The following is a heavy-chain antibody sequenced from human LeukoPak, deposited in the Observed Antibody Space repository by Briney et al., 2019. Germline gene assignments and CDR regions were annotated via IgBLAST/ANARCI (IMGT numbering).Heavy chain of an antibody. D-gene: IGHD3-16*01. V-gene: IGHV4-59*01. Sequence: PSETLSLTCTVSGGSLHNYYWSWIRQPPGKGLEWIGYIDYSGSTNYSPSLKSRVTISVDTSQNQFSLKLSSVTAADTAVYYCARDRALGSGKYYFDYWGQGTLVTVSS. CDR3: ARDRALGSGKYYFDY. J-gene: IGHJ4*02. CDR2: IDYSGST. CDR1: GGSLHNYY.